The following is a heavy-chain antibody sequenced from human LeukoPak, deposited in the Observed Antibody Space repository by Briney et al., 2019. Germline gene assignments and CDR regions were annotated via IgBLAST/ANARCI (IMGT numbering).Heavy chain of an antibody. CDR3: ASEGASSSTNWFDP. D-gene: IGHD6-6*01. J-gene: IGHJ5*02. V-gene: IGHV4-34*01. CDR1: GGSFSGYY. Sequence: PSETLSLTCAVYGGSFSGYYWSWIRQPPGKGLEWIGEINHSGSTNYNPSLKSRVTISVDTSKNQFSLKLSSVTAADTAVYYCASEGASSSTNWFDPWGQGTPVTVSS. CDR2: INHSGST.